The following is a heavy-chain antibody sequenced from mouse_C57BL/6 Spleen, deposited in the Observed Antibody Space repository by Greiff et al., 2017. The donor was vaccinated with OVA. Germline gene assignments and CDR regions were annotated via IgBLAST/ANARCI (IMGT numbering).Heavy chain of an antibody. CDR3: ARYPIYYGNYFDY. D-gene: IGHD2-1*01. CDR2: INPSNGGT. J-gene: IGHJ2*01. CDR1: GYTFTSYW. Sequence: VQLQQPGTELVKPGASVKLSCKASGYTFTSYWMHWVKQRPGPGLEWIGNINPSNGGTNYNEKFKSKATLTVDKSSSTAYMQLSSLTSEDSAVYYCARYPIYYGNYFDYWGQGTTLTVSS. V-gene: IGHV1-53*01.